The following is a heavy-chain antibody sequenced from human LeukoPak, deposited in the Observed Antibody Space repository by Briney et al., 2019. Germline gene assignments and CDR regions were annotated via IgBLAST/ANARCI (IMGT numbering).Heavy chain of an antibody. V-gene: IGHV4-59*08. CDR3: GRHFGGASGSDYTDY. J-gene: IGHJ4*02. D-gene: IGHD3-10*01. Sequence: PSETLSLTCTVSGGSISSYYWSWIRQPPGKGLEWIGRIYTSGSTNYNPSLKSRVTISVDTSRNLFSLSLTSVTAADTAVYYCGRHFGGASGSDYTDYWGQGTLVTVSS. CDR2: IYTSGST. CDR1: GGSISSYY.